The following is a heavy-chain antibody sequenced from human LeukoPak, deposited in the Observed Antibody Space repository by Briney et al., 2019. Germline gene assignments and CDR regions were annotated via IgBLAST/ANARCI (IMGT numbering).Heavy chain of an antibody. CDR1: GFTFSSYG. D-gene: IGHD6-19*01. Sequence: PGGSLRLSCAASGFTFSSYGMHWVRQAPGKGLVWVSLISGDGGSTFYADSVKGRFTISRDNSKNSLYLQMNSLRSDDTALYYCARESESSGWYDYWGQGTLVTVSS. CDR3: ARESESSGWYDY. CDR2: ISGDGGST. V-gene: IGHV3-43*02. J-gene: IGHJ4*02.